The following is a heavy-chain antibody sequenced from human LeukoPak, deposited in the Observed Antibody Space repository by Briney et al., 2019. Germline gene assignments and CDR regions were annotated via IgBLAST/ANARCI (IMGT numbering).Heavy chain of an antibody. V-gene: IGHV3-7*01. Sequence: PGESLRVSCAASGFTFNNYWMTWVRQAPGKGLEWVADIKEDGSAKFYVDSVKGRFTISRDNSKNSVYLQMDSLRAEDTAVYYCVRAGWELDYWGQGTLVTVSS. D-gene: IGHD1-26*01. CDR3: VRAGWELDY. CDR1: GFTFNNYW. J-gene: IGHJ4*02. CDR2: IKEDGSAK.